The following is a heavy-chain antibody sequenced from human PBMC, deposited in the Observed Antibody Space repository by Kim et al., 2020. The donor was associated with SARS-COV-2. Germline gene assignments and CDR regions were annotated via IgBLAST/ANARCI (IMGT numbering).Heavy chain of an antibody. V-gene: IGHV1-69*13. J-gene: IGHJ4*02. Sequence: SVKVSCKVSGGNFSTYVINWVRQAPGQGLEYVGGIVPILITPNYAQNFQGRVTISADDSTNTVYMELMSLRPEDTAIYYCATAGASAWTQDYWGQGTFVTVSS. CDR3: ATAGASAWTQDY. CDR1: GGNFSTYV. D-gene: IGHD6-19*01. CDR2: IVPILITP.